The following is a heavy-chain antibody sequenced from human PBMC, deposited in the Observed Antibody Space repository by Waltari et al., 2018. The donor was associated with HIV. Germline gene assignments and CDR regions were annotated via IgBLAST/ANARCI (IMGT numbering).Heavy chain of an antibody. D-gene: IGHD3-3*01. Sequence: QVELQQWGGGLVLKPSETLSLACALSGGSLTANSWSWIRQGPGKGPEWIGEINHSGTVNYKPSLRRRITISFDMPSNQLSLRLTSVTAADSAAYYCARWRGHFDVWGRGTLVTVS. CDR2: INHSGTV. CDR1: GGSLTANS. CDR3: ARWRGHFDV. J-gene: IGHJ2*01. V-gene: IGHV4-34*01.